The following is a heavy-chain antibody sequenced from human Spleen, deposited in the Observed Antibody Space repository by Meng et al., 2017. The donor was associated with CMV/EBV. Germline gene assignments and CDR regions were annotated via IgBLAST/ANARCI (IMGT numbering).Heavy chain of an antibody. V-gene: IGHV7-4-1*02. Sequence: SGYTSTSYALCWVRQAPGQGLEWMGWINTNTAIPTYAQGFTERFVFSLDTSVSTTYLQISSLKAEDTAVYYCARVHSSGYYGPNDYWGQGTLVTVSS. CDR2: INTNTAIP. CDR1: GYTSTSYA. D-gene: IGHD3-22*01. CDR3: ARVHSSGYYGPNDY. J-gene: IGHJ4*02.